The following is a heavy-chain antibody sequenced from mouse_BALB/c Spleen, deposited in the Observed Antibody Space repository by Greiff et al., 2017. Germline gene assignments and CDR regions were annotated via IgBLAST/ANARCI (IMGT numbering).Heavy chain of an antibody. V-gene: IGHV5-17*02. CDR2: ISSGSSTI. J-gene: IGHJ4*01. CDR3: ARALYYYEMDY. CDR1: GFTFSSFG. Sequence: EVKLVESGGGLVQPGGSRKLSCAASGFTFSSFGMHWVRQAPEKGLEWVAYISSGSSTIYYADTVKGRFTISRDNPKNTLFLQMTSLRSEDTAMYYCARALYYYEMDYWGQGTSVTVSS. D-gene: IGHD6-5*01.